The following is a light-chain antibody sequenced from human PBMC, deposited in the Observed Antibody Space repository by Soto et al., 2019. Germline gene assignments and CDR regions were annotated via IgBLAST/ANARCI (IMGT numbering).Light chain of an antibody. Sequence: EILLTQSPGTLSLSPGERATLSCRASQSVSSNYLAWYQQKPGPAPRLLVYGASSRAAGIPDRFSGSGSGTDFTPTNSRLEPEDFAVYPCQQYGNSARTFGQGTKVDIK. CDR3: QQYGNSART. CDR2: GAS. V-gene: IGKV3-20*01. J-gene: IGKJ1*01. CDR1: QSVSSNY.